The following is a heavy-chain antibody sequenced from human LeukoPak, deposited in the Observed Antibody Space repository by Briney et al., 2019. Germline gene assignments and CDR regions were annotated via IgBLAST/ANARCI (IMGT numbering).Heavy chain of an antibody. J-gene: IGHJ4*02. Sequence: GGSLRLPCAASGFTFSDHYMDWVRQAPGKGLEWVGRTRNRAHSYTTEYAASVKGRFTISRDDSKNSLYLQMISLKTEDTAVYYCARLYYDSSAYYAQGSDYWGQGTLVTVSS. CDR2: TRNRAHSYTT. CDR1: GFTFSDHY. CDR3: ARLYYDSSAYYAQGSDY. V-gene: IGHV3-72*01. D-gene: IGHD3-22*01.